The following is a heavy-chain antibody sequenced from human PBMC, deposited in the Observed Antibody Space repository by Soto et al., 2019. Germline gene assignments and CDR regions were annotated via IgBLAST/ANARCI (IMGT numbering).Heavy chain of an antibody. CDR1: GFNVSSTH. D-gene: IGHD5-12*01. V-gene: IGHV3-53*01. CDR3: AIRRGYSGYDSAFDV. Sequence: EVQLVESGGGLIQPGGSLRLSCADSGFNVSSTHMSWVRQAPGKGLEWVSLLYSGGRTYYADSVKGRFTISRDNSKNTLYLQMNILRAEDTAVYYCAIRRGYSGYDSAFDVWGQGSLVIVSS. J-gene: IGHJ3*01. CDR2: LYSGGRT.